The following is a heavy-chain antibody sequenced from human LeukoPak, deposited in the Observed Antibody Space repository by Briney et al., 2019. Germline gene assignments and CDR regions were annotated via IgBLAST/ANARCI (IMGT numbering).Heavy chain of an antibody. J-gene: IGHJ3*02. D-gene: IGHD3-10*01. Sequence: GGSLRLSCAASGFAFSTYDMHWVRQTPGKGLEWVTFIRNDGSTKYYADSVKGRFTISRDNSKNTLYLQMNSLRPEDTALYYCARRRFGEGAFDIWGQGTMVTVSS. CDR3: ARRRFGEGAFDI. CDR2: IRNDGSTK. CDR1: GFAFSTYD. V-gene: IGHV3-30*02.